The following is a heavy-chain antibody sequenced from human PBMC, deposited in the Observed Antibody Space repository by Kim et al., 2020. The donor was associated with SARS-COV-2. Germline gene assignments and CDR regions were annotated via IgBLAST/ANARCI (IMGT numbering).Heavy chain of an antibody. V-gene: IGHV1-69*13. CDR1: GGTFSSYA. Sequence: SVKVSCKASGGTFSSYAISWVRQAPGQGLEWMGGIIPIFGTANYAQKFQGRVTITADESTSTAYMELSSLRSEDTAVYYCARALTPRKGTTVPATFFDIWGQGTMVTVSS. CDR2: IIPIFGTA. J-gene: IGHJ3*02. D-gene: IGHD2-2*01. CDR3: ARALTPRKGTTVPATFFDI.